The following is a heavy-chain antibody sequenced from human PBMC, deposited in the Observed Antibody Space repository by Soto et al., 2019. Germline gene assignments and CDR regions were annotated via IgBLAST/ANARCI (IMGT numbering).Heavy chain of an antibody. CDR2: IIPIFGTA. Sequence: QVQLVQSGAEVKKPGSSVKVSCQASGGTFSSYAVRWVRQAPGQGLEWMGGIIPIFGTANYAEKFQGRVTITADEATSTADRELSSLRSEDTAVYYGARDSRGGRALEIWGQGTMVTVSS. CDR1: GGTFSSYA. V-gene: IGHV1-69*12. J-gene: IGHJ3*02. D-gene: IGHD2-15*01. CDR3: ARDSRGGRALEI.